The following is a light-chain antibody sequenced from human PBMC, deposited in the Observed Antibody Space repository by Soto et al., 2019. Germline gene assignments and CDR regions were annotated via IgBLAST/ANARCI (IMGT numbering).Light chain of an antibody. CDR2: GAS. CDR3: QQYSNWPRT. CDR1: QIITIT. J-gene: IGKJ4*01. Sequence: EIVMTQSPATLSVSPGERATLSSRASQIITITLAWYQQKPGQAPRLLIYGASTRATGIPARFSGSGSGTEFTLTISGLQSEDFAVYYCQQYSNWPRTFGGGTKVDIK. V-gene: IGKV3-15*01.